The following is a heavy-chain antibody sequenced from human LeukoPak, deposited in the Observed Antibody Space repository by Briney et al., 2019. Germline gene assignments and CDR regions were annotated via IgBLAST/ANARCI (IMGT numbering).Heavy chain of an antibody. J-gene: IGHJ4*02. Sequence: PGGSLRLSCAASGFTFDDYGMSWVRQAPGKGLEWVSGISWNGGNTGYADSVKGRFTISRDNAKNSLSLQVNSLRADDTAFYYCAREGIYCVNGVCYLDYWGQGTLVTVSS. D-gene: IGHD2-8*01. CDR2: ISWNGGNT. CDR3: AREGIYCVNGVCYLDY. CDR1: GFTFDDYG. V-gene: IGHV3-20*04.